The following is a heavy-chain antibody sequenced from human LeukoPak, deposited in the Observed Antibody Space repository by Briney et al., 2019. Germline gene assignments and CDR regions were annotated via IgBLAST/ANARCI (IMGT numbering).Heavy chain of an antibody. D-gene: IGHD2-2*01. V-gene: IGHV3-9*01. CDR1: GFTFSSYA. CDR3: AKDSSEIVVVPAAHFDY. Sequence: PGGSLRLSCAASGFTFSSYAMNWVRQAAGKGLEWVSGISWNSGSIGYADSVKGRFTISRDNAKNSLYLQMNSLRAEDTALYYCAKDSSEIVVVPAAHFDYWGQGTLVTVSS. J-gene: IGHJ4*02. CDR2: ISWNSGSI.